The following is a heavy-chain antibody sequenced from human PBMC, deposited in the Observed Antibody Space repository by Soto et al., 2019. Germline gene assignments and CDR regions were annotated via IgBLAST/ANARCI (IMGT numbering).Heavy chain of an antibody. J-gene: IGHJ4*02. Sequence: GGSLRLSCAASGFTFSSFAMSWVRQAPGKGLDWVSAISGSGGSTYSADSVKGRFTISRDNSKNTLYLQMSSLRAEDTAVYYCARGFSAGKGSPPDFGGQGSIVTVYS. CDR3: ARGFSAGKGSPPDF. CDR1: GFTFSSFA. CDR2: ISGSGGST. V-gene: IGHV3-23*01. D-gene: IGHD6-13*01.